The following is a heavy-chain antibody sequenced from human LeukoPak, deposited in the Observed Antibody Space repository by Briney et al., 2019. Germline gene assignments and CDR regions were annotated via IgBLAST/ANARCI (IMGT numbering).Heavy chain of an antibody. CDR2: IGTAGDT. V-gene: IGHV3-13*04. CDR1: GFTFSSYD. J-gene: IGHJ4*02. CDR3: ARGMGATTQSLFDQ. D-gene: IGHD1-26*01. Sequence: QSGGSLRLSCAASGFTFSSYDMHWVRQATGKGLEWVSGIGTAGDTYYPGSVKGRFTISRENAKNSLYLQMNSLRAGDTAVYYCARGMGATTQSLFDQWGQGTLVTVSS.